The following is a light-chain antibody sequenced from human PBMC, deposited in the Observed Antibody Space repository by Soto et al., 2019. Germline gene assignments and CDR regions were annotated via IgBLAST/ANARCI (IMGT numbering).Light chain of an antibody. Sequence: QSALTQPASVSGSPGQSITISCTGTSSDVGNSDYVSWYQHHPGKAPKLMISGVTNRPSGVSNRFSGSKSGNTASLTISGLQAEDEADYYCSSYTSSSTLYVFGTGTKVTVL. CDR2: GVT. CDR1: SSDVGNSDY. J-gene: IGLJ1*01. V-gene: IGLV2-14*03. CDR3: SSYTSSSTLYV.